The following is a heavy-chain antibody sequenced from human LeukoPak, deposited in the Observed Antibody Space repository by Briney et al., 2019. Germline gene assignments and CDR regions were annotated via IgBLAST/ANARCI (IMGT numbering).Heavy chain of an antibody. D-gene: IGHD5-12*01. CDR2: IYCSGST. CDR3: PRLWPGGLVATDVLPNWFDP. CDR1: GGSLSSSSSY. Sequence: SETLSLSCTVSGGSLSSSSSYWGWIRPPPGKGLEWIGCIYCSGSTYYNPSLKSRVTISVDTPKHQFPLKLSSLTAAATALYYCPRLWPGGLVATDVLPNWFDPWGQGTLVTVSS. J-gene: IGHJ5*02. V-gene: IGHV4-39*01.